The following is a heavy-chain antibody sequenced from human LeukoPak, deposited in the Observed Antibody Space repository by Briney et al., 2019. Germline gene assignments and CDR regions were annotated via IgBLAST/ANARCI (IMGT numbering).Heavy chain of an antibody. V-gene: IGHV3-21*01. CDR1: GFTFNTYS. CDR2: ISSSSSYI. J-gene: IGHJ3*02. CDR3: ARVVYCSSTSCLDAFDI. Sequence: GGSLRLSCAASGFTFNTYSMNWVRQAPGKGLEWVSPISSSSSYIYYADSVKGRFTISRDNAKNSLYLQMNSLRAEDTVVYYCARVVYCSSTSCLDAFDIWGQGTMVTVSS. D-gene: IGHD2-2*01.